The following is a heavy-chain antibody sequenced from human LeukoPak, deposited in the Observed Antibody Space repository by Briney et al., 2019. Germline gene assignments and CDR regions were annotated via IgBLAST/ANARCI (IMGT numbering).Heavy chain of an antibody. D-gene: IGHD3-10*01. CDR2: INHSGST. Sequence: SETLSLTCAVYGGSFSGHYWPWIRQPPGKGLEWIGEINHSGSTTYNPSLNNRVTISIDTSKNQFSLKLRSVTAADTAVYYCARPRYVSGSLDSWGQGTLVTVSS. J-gene: IGHJ4*02. CDR3: ARPRYVSGSLDS. CDR1: GGSFSGHY. V-gene: IGHV4-34*01.